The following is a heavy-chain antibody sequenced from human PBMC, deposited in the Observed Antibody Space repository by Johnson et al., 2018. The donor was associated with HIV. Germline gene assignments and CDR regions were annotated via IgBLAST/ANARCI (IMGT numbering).Heavy chain of an antibody. Sequence: VQLVESGGGVVQPGRSLRLSCAASGFIFSNYAMHWVRPAPGKGLEWVVIISYDGSNKKYADSVKGRFTISRDNSKNTLSLQMNSLRAEDTAVYYCARGALGDWVDAFDIWGQGTMVTVSS. CDR2: ISYDGSNK. D-gene: IGHD3-16*01. J-gene: IGHJ3*02. CDR1: GFIFSNYA. CDR3: ARGALGDWVDAFDI. V-gene: IGHV3-30-3*01.